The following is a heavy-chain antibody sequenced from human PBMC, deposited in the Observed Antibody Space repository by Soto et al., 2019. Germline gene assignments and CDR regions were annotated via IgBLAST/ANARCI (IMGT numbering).Heavy chain of an antibody. J-gene: IGHJ4*02. CDR1: EFTFSSCS. CDR2: ISSSSSTI. CDR3: ARDFGYSGYAFDY. D-gene: IGHD5-12*01. Sequence: GGSMRLSCTASEFTFSSCSMNWDRLAPGKELEWVSYISSSSSTIYYADSVKGRFTISRDNAKNSLYLQMNSLRDEDTAVYYCARDFGYSGYAFDYWGQGTLVTAPQ. V-gene: IGHV3-48*02.